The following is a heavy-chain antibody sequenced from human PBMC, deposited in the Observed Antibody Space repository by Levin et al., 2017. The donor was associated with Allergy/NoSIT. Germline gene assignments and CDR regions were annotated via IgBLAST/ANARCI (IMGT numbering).Heavy chain of an antibody. CDR3: ARACAKYYDRSGFGVYAY. CDR2: IYYSGST. CDR1: GGSVSSGTYY. J-gene: IGHJ4*02. Sequence: PSETLSLTCTVSGGSVSSGTYYWTWIRQPPGKGLEWIGFIYYSGSTNYNPSLKSRATISRDTSKNQFSLNLNSVTAADTAVYYCARACAKYYDRSGFGVYAYWGQGTLVTVSS. V-gene: IGHV4-61*01. D-gene: IGHD3-22*01.